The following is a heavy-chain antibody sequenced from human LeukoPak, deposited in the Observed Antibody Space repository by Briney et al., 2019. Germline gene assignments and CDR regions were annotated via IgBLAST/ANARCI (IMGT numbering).Heavy chain of an antibody. CDR1: GFTFANHD. Sequence: GGSLRLSCAASGFTFANHDMGWVRQAPGKGLEWVSRISGSGDNTYYADSVKGRFTISRDNSKNTLYLKMNSLRAEDTAVYYCAKVRDLDTVLGRFDNWGQGTLVTVSS. J-gene: IGHJ5*02. V-gene: IGHV3-23*01. CDR3: AKVRDLDTVLGRFDN. CDR2: ISGSGDNT. D-gene: IGHD5-18*01.